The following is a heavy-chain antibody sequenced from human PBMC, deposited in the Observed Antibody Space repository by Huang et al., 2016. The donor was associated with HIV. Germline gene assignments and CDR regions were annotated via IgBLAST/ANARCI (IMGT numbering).Heavy chain of an antibody. CDR1: GFTFSSYG. D-gene: IGHD3-22*01. Sequence: QVQLVESGGVVVQPGGSLRLSCAASGFTFSSYGMHWVRQAPGKGLGGVAFLRYDGSNKYYADSVKGRFTISRDNSKNTLYLQMNSRRAEDTAVYYCAKTYYYDSSGYEDAFDIWGQGTMVTVSS. CDR3: AKTYYYDSSGYEDAFDI. V-gene: IGHV3-30*02. J-gene: IGHJ3*02. CDR2: LRYDGSNK.